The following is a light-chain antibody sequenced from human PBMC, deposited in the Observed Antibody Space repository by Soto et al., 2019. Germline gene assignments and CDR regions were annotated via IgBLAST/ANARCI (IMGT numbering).Light chain of an antibody. Sequence: EIVLTQSPATLSLSPAERATLSCRASHSVTKDLLAWYQQKPGQPPRLIIDDTVNRATGVPDRFIGIRSGTDFNLTICRLEPEDGSVYYCHQCAHTPLTFGQGTKMDIK. CDR1: HSVTKDL. V-gene: IGKV3-20*01. CDR3: HQCAHTPLT. J-gene: IGKJ1*01. CDR2: DTV.